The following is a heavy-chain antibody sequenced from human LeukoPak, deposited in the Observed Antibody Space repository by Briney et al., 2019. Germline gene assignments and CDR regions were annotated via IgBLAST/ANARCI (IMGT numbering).Heavy chain of an antibody. D-gene: IGHD5-18*01. CDR3: ARVSWIQLWLWSAFDI. CDR1: GGTFSSYA. V-gene: IGHV1-2*02. CDR2: INPNSGGT. Sequence: ASVKVSCKASGGTFSSYAISWVRQAPGQGLEWMGWINPNSGGTNYAQKFQGRVTMTRDTSISTAYMELSRLRSDDTAVYYCARVSWIQLWLWSAFDIWGQGTMVTVSS. J-gene: IGHJ3*02.